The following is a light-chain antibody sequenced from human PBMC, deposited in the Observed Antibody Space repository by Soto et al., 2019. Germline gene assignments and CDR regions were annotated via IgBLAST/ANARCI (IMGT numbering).Light chain of an antibody. Sequence: DIQMTQSPSTLSASLGDRVTITCRASQSISSWLAGYQQKPGKASKLLIYDACSLESGVPSRFGGSGSGPEFTLTISSLQPDDFATYYCQQYNSARTFAQGTNEEIK. CDR1: QSISSW. J-gene: IGKJ1*01. V-gene: IGKV1-5*01. CDR2: DAC. CDR3: QQYNSART.